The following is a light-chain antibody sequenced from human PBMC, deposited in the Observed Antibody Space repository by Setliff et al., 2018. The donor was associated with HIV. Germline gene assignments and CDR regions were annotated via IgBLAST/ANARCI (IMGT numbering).Light chain of an antibody. CDR1: SSNIGAGFD. CDR2: SKS. V-gene: IGLV1-40*01. J-gene: IGLJ3*02. Sequence: QSALTQPPSVSGAPGQRVTISCTGSSSNIGAGFDVHWYQQVPGTAPKLLIYSKSIRPSGVPDRFSGSQSGTSASLAITGLQAEDEADYYCQSFDSSLGGGVFGGGTKGTVL. CDR3: QSFDSSLGGGV.